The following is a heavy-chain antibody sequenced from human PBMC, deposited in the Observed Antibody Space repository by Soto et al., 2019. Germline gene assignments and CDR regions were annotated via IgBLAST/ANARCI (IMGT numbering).Heavy chain of an antibody. V-gene: IGHV3-74*01. CDR3: AKGKGRFLEWLLYPDYYSGTAV. J-gene: IGHJ6*01. D-gene: IGHD3-3*01. CDR2: IDTYGSAT. Sequence: KGLMWVSRIDTYGSATKYADSVEGRFTISRDNAGNTLYLQMDFLSAEDTAVYYCAKGKGRFLEWLLYPDYYSGTAVRGKGTTVTGSS.